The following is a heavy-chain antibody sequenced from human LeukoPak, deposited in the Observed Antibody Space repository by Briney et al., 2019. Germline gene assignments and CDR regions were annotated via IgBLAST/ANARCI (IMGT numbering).Heavy chain of an antibody. CDR2: ISWNRGSI. V-gene: IGHV3-9*01. D-gene: IGHD5-24*01. Sequence: SLKLSFAASGFPFDDYAMHWVRPAPGKGLEWVSGISWNRGSIGYADSMKGRFTISRDNAKNSLYLQMNSLRAEDTAVYYCARVARVGGGYGYNSGLFDYWGQGTLVTVSS. J-gene: IGHJ4*02. CDR3: ARVARVGGGYGYNSGLFDY. CDR1: GFPFDDYA.